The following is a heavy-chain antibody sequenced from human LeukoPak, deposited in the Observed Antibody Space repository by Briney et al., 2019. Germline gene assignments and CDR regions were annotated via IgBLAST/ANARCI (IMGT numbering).Heavy chain of an antibody. CDR2: INWNGGST. CDR3: ARARIQLWPYYYMAV. V-gene: IGHV3-20*04. J-gene: IGHJ6*03. D-gene: IGHD5-18*01. Sequence: GGSLRLSCAASGFTFDDYGMSWVRQAPGKGLEWVSGINWNGGSTGYADSVKGRFTISRDNAKNTLYLQMNSLRAEDTAVYYCARARIQLWPYYYMAVWGKGTTVTVSS. CDR1: GFTFDDYG.